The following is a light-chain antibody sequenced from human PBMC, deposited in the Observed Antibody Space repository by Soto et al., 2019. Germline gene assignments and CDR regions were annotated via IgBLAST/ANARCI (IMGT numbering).Light chain of an antibody. CDR2: DVS. CDR1: SSDVGGYNY. J-gene: IGLJ1*01. Sequence: QSVLTQPRSVSGSPGQSVNISCTGTSSDVGGYNYVSWYQQHPGKAPKLMIYDVSKRPSGVPDRFSGSKSGNTASLTISGLQAEDDADYYCSSYAGSYTLVFGGGTKLTVL. CDR3: SSYAGSYTLV. V-gene: IGLV2-11*01.